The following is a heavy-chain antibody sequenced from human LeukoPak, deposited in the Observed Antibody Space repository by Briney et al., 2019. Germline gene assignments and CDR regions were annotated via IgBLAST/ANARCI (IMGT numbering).Heavy chain of an antibody. Sequence: PFETLSLTSTVSGGSIGSYYWSWIRQPPGKGLEWIGYIYSSGSTNYNPSLKSRVTISLDTSKNQFSLKLSFVTAADTAVYYCARGVAAPGTGGLSWFDPWGQGTLVAVPS. CDR1: GGSIGSYY. D-gene: IGHD6-13*01. CDR3: ARGVAAPGTGGLSWFDP. J-gene: IGHJ5*02. V-gene: IGHV4-59*01. CDR2: IYSSGST.